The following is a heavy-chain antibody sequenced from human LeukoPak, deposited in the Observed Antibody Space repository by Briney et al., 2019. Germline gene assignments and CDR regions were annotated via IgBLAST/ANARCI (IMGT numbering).Heavy chain of an antibody. V-gene: IGHV1-18*01. D-gene: IGHD2-15*01. J-gene: IGHJ4*02. Sequence: GASVKVSCKASGYSFTSYGISWVRQAPGQGLEWMGWISADNGDTNYAQKFQGRVTMTTDTSTSTVYMELRSLRSDDTAVYYCARDAHTYYCSGGSCYRPVGPYFDYWGQGTLVTVSS. CDR2: ISADNGDT. CDR1: GYSFTSYG. CDR3: ARDAHTYYCSGGSCYRPVGPYFDY.